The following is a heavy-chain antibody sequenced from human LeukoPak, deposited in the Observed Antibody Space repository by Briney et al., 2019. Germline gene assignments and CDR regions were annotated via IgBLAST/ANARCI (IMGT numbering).Heavy chain of an antibody. J-gene: IGHJ4*02. D-gene: IGHD3-22*01. CDR2: IIPIFGTA. V-gene: IGHV1-69*01. CDR1: GGTFSSYA. Sequence: GSSVKVSCKASGGTFSSYASSWVRQAPGQGLEWMGGIIPIFGTANYAQKFQGRVTITADESTSTAYMELSSLRSEDTAVYYCARFDYDSSGYEPRDYWGQGTLVTVSS. CDR3: ARFDYDSSGYEPRDY.